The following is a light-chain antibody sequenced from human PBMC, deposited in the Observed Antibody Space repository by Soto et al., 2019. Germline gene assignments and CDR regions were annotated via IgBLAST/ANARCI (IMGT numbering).Light chain of an antibody. CDR1: SSDVGGYNY. V-gene: IGLV2-11*01. Sequence: QSALTQPRSVSGSPGQSVTISCTGTSSDVGGYNYVSWYQQHPGKAPKLMIYDVSKRPSGVPDRFSGSKSDNTASLTISGLQAEDEADYYCCSYAGTYTFWVFGEGPKVTVL. J-gene: IGLJ3*02. CDR3: CSYAGTYTFWV. CDR2: DVS.